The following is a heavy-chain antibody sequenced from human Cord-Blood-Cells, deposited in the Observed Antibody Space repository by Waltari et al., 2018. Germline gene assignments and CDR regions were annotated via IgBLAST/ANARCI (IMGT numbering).Heavy chain of an antibody. V-gene: IGHV1-2*02. J-gene: IGHJ5*02. CDR1: GYTFTGYY. CDR3: ARDPHIVVVPAAIGWFDP. CDR2: INPNSGGT. Sequence: QVQLVQSGAEVKKPGASVKVSCKASGYTFTGYYMHWVRQAPGQGLEWMGWINPNSGGTNHGQKFQGRVTRTRDTSISTAYMELSRLRSDDTAVYYCARDPHIVVVPAAIGWFDPWGQGTLVTVSS. D-gene: IGHD2-2*02.